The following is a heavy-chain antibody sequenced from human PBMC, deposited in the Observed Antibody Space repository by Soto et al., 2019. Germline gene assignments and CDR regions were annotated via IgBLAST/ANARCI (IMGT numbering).Heavy chain of an antibody. CDR3: ARDGGDSSGYYPDAFDI. D-gene: IGHD3-22*01. J-gene: IGHJ3*02. Sequence: SETLSLTCTVSGGSISSYYWSWIRQPPGKGLEWIGYIYYSGSTNYNPSLKSRVTISVDTSKNQFSLKLSSVTAADTAMYYCARDGGDSSGYYPDAFDIWGQGTMVTVSS. V-gene: IGHV4-59*01. CDR2: IYYSGST. CDR1: GGSISSYY.